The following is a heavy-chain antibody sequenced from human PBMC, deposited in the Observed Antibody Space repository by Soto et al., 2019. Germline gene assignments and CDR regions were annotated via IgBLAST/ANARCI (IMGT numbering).Heavy chain of an antibody. CDR3: AKALWFGDPALDY. CDR2: IKEGGSEK. CDR1: GFTFSRYW. D-gene: IGHD3-10*01. V-gene: IGHV3-7*03. J-gene: IGHJ4*02. Sequence: PGGSLRLSCAASGFTFSRYWMSWVRQAPGKGLEWVADIKEGGSEKYYVDSVKGRFTISRDNSKDSLYLQMNGLRAEDTAVYYCAKALWFGDPALDYWGQGTLVTVSS.